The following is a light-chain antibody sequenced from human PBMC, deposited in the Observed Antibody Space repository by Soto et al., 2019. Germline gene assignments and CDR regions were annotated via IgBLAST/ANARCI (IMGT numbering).Light chain of an antibody. CDR1: QSVSSN. J-gene: IGKJ4*01. CDR2: GAS. CDR3: QQYIRWPLT. V-gene: IGKV3-15*01. Sequence: VLTQSPGTLSLSPGERATLSCRASQSVSSNLAWYQQKPGQAPSLLIYGASTRATGTPARFSGSGSGTEFTLTISSLQSEDFAVYYCQQYIRWPLTFGGGTKVDIK.